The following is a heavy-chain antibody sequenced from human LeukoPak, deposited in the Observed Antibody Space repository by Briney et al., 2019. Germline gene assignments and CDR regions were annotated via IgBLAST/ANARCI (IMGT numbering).Heavy chain of an antibody. D-gene: IGHD6-6*01. Sequence: KPSETLSLTCTVSGGSISNYYWSWIRQPPGKGLEWIRYIYYSGSTKYNPSLKSRVTISVDTSKNQFSLRLSSVTAADTAVYYCARDWGVSARPGYMDVWGKGTTVTVSS. CDR3: ARDWGVSARPGYMDV. CDR1: GGSISNYY. CDR2: IYYSGST. J-gene: IGHJ6*03. V-gene: IGHV4-59*01.